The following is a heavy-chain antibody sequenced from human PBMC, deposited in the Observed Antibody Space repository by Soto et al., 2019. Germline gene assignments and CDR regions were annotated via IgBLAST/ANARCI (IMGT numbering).Heavy chain of an antibody. D-gene: IGHD3-10*01. CDR3: ARGGFSGSGSFIQGDY. V-gene: IGHV3-74*01. Sequence: EVQLVESGGGLVQPGGSLRLSCAASGFTFSSYWMHWVRQAPGKGLVWVSRIKSDGSNINYADSVKGRFTISRDNAKNTLYVQMNSLRAEDTAIYYCARGGFSGSGSFIQGDYWGQGTLVTVSS. CDR1: GFTFSSYW. J-gene: IGHJ4*02. CDR2: IKSDGSNI.